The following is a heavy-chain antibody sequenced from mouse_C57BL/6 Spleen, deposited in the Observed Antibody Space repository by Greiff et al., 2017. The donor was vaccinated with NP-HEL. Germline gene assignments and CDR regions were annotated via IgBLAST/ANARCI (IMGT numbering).Heavy chain of an antibody. J-gene: IGHJ2*01. CDR3: ARDLLDYFDY. CDR2: IYPGDGDT. Sequence: QVQLKESGPELVKPGASVKISCKASGYAFSSSWMNWVKQRPGKGLEWIGRIYPGDGDTNYNGKFKGKATLTADKSSSTAYMQLSSLTSEDSAVYFCARDLLDYFDYWGQGTTLTVSS. D-gene: IGHD2-1*01. CDR1: GYAFSSSW. V-gene: IGHV1-82*01.